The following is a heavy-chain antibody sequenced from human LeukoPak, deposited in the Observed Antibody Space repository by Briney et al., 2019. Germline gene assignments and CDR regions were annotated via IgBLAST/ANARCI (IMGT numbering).Heavy chain of an antibody. J-gene: IGHJ4*02. CDR1: GFTFSSYA. Sequence: PGGSPRLSCAASGFTFSSYAMSWVRQAPGKGLEWVSSISGSGGTTYYADSVKGRFTISRDNSKNTLYLQMNSLRAEDTAVYYCAKGGQWLVELDYWGQGTLVTVSS. V-gene: IGHV3-23*01. CDR3: AKGGQWLVELDY. D-gene: IGHD6-19*01. CDR2: ISGSGGTT.